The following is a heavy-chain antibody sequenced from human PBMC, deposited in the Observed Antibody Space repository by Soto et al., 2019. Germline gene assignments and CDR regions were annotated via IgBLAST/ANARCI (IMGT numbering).Heavy chain of an antibody. CDR3: ARREIQGPIDY. Sequence: SETLSLTCAVSGYSISSSNWWGWIRQPPGKGLEWIGYIYYNGTTYYNPSLKSRVTMSVDTSKNQFSLKLTSVTAVDTAVYYCARREIQGPIDYWGQGTLVT. CDR2: IYYNGTT. V-gene: IGHV4-28*01. J-gene: IGHJ4*02. CDR1: GYSISSSNW. D-gene: IGHD1-26*01.